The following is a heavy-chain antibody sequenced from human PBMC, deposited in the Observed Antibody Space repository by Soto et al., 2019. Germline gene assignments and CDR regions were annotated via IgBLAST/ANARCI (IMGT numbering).Heavy chain of an antibody. CDR2: IYYSGST. V-gene: IGHV4-59*01. D-gene: IGHD3-22*01. J-gene: IGHJ4*02. CDR1: GGSIRSYY. CDR3: ARLYYYDSSGYYYPSEYYFDY. Sequence: SETLSLTCTVSGGSIRSYYWSWIRQPPGKGLEWIGYIYYSGSTNYNPSLKSRVTISVDTSKSQFSLKLSSVTAADTAVYYCARLYYYDSSGYYYPSEYYFDYWGQGTLVTVSS.